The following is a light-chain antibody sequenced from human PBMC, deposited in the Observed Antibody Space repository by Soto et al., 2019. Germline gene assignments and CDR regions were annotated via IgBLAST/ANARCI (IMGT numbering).Light chain of an antibody. V-gene: IGKV2-28*01. J-gene: IGKJ4*01. CDR3: MQALQTPLT. CDR2: LGS. Sequence: DIVMTQSPLSLPVTPGEPASISCRSSQSLLHSNGYNYLDWYLQKPGQSPQLLIYLGSNRSSGVPDRFSGSGSGTDFTPKISRVEAEDVGVYYCMQALQTPLTFGGGTKV. CDR1: QSLLHSNGYNY.